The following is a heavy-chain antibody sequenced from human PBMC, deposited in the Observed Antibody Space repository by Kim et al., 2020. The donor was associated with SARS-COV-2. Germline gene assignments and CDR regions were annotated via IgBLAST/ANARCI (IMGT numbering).Heavy chain of an antibody. V-gene: IGHV3-21*01. CDR2: ISSSSSYI. D-gene: IGHD6-19*01. J-gene: IGHJ4*02. Sequence: GGSLRLSCAASGFTFSSYSMNWVRQAPGKGLEWVSSISSSSSYIYYADSVKGRFTISRDNAKNSLYLQMNSLRAEDTAVYYCARGLSMEQWDGVWDYWGQGTLVTVSS. CDR1: GFTFSSYS. CDR3: ARGLSMEQWDGVWDY.